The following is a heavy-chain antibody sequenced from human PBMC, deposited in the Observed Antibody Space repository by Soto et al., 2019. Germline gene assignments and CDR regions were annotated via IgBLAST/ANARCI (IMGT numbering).Heavy chain of an antibody. CDR1: GGSISSGGYY. J-gene: IGHJ5*02. D-gene: IGHD2-2*01. Sequence: PSETLSLTCTVSGGSISSGGYYWSWIRQHPGKGLEWIGYIYYSGSTYYNPSLKSRVTISVDTSKNQFSLKLSSVTAADTAVYYCARVGVVPAANLNWFDPWGQGTLVTVSS. CDR3: ARVGVVPAANLNWFDP. CDR2: IYYSGST. V-gene: IGHV4-31*03.